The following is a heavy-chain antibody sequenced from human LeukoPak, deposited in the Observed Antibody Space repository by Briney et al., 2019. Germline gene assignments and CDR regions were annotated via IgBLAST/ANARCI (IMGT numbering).Heavy chain of an antibody. D-gene: IGHD2-15*01. Sequence: GGSLRLSCAASGFTVSSNYMSWVRQAPGKGLEWVSVIYSGGSTYYADSVKGRFTISRDNSKNTLYLQMNSLRAEDTAVYYCARYCSGGSCYQPGGFDYWGQGTLVTVSS. J-gene: IGHJ4*02. CDR3: ARYCSGGSCYQPGGFDY. V-gene: IGHV3-66*01. CDR2: IYSGGST. CDR1: GFTVSSNY.